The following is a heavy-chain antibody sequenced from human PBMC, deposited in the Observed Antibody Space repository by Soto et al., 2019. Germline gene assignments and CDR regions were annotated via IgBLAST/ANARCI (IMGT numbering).Heavy chain of an antibody. Sequence: GGSLRLSCAASGFTFSGSAMHWVRQASGKGLEWVGHIRSKANSYATAYAASVKGRFTISRDDSKNTAYLQMNSLKTEDTAVYYCTSKRIPHRDDAFDIWGQGTMVTVSS. CDR1: GFTFSGSA. V-gene: IGHV3-73*01. J-gene: IGHJ3*02. D-gene: IGHD2-15*01. CDR3: TSKRIPHRDDAFDI. CDR2: IRSKANSYAT.